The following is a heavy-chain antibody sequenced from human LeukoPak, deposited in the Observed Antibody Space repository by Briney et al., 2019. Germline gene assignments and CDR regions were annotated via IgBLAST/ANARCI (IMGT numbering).Heavy chain of an antibody. CDR2: ISGSGSNT. CDR3: AKDCPSEWQQLPDYDAFDI. J-gene: IGHJ3*02. CDR1: GFTFSSYA. D-gene: IGHD6-13*01. Sequence: GSLRLSCAASGFTFSSYAMSWVRQAPGKGLEWVSAISGSGSNTYYADSVKGRFTISRDNSKNTLCLQMKSLRADDTAVYYCAKDCPSEWQQLPDYDAFDIWGQGTMVTVSS. V-gene: IGHV3-23*01.